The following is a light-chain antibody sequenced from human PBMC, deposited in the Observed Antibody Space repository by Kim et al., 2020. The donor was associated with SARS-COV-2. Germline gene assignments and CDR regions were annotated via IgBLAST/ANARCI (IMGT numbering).Light chain of an antibody. Sequence: DIVMTQSPLSLPVTPGEPASISCRSSQSLLHSNGYNYLDWYLQKPEQSPQLLIYLGSNRASGVPDRFSGSGSGTDFTLKISRVEAEDVRVYYYMQALQTPITFGQGTRLEIK. J-gene: IGKJ5*01. V-gene: IGKV2-28*01. CDR3: MQALQTPIT. CDR2: LGS. CDR1: QSLLHSNGYNY.